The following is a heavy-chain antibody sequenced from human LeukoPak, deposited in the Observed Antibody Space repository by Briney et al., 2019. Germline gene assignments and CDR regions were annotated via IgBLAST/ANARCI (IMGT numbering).Heavy chain of an antibody. V-gene: IGHV3-30*03. CDR1: GFTFSSYG. J-gene: IGHJ3*02. D-gene: IGHD6-6*01. CDR2: ISYDGSNK. CDR3: AGLYSSSSGKAFDI. Sequence: GGSLRLSCAASGFTFSSYGMLWVRQAPGKGLEWVAVISYDGSNKYYADSVKGRFTISRDNAKNSLYLQMNSLRAEDTAVYYCAGLYSSSSGKAFDIWGQGTMVTVSS.